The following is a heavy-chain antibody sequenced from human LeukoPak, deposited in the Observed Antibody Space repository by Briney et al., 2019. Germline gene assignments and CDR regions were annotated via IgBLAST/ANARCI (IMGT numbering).Heavy chain of an antibody. CDR1: GGSITSYY. Sequence: WETLSLTCSVSGGSITSYYWSWIRQPPGKGLEWIGYIYYSGSTNYNPSLKSRVTISVDTSKNQFSLKLSSVTAADTAVYYCARRGIAEDYWGQGTLVTVSS. V-gene: IGHV4-59*01. J-gene: IGHJ4*02. D-gene: IGHD6-13*01. CDR3: ARRGIAEDY. CDR2: IYYSGST.